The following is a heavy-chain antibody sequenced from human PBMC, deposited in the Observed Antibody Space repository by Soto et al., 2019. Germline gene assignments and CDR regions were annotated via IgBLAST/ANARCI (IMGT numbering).Heavy chain of an antibody. CDR2: ISWDGGST. V-gene: IGHV3-43D*03. CDR1: GFTFDDYA. J-gene: IGHJ6*02. D-gene: IGHD6-13*01. CDR3: AKDTKIAAAGIYYYYGMDV. Sequence: GGSLRLSCAASGFTFDDYAMHWVRQAPGKGLEWVSLISWDGGSTYYADSVKGRFTISRDNSKNSLYLQMNSLRAEDTALYYCAKDTKIAAAGIYYYYGMDVWGQGTTVTVSS.